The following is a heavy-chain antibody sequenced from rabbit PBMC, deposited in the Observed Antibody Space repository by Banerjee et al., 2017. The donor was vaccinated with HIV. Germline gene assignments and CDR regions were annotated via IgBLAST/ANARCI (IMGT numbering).Heavy chain of an antibody. CDR1: GIDFSADYY. CDR3: ARDPLYTVGGGFDP. Sequence: QQQLEESGGGLVKPGGTLTLTCKASGIDFSADYYLCWVRQAPGKGLELIACIYAGSSGTTYYASWATGRFTISKTSSTTVTLQMTSLTAADTATYFCARDPLYTVGGGFDPWGPGTLVTVS. V-gene: IGHV1S45*01. D-gene: IGHD1-1*01. J-gene: IGHJ2*01. CDR2: IYAGSSGTT.